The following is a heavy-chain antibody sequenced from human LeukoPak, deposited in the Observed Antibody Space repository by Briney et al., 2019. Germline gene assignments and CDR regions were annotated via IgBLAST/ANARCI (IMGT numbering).Heavy chain of an antibody. CDR1: GYTFTDYY. CDR2: MNPNSGAT. CDR3: ARGARITETNWVRLDSFDF. Sequence: ASVKVSCKASGYTFTDYYINWVRQAPGQGLEWLGRMNPNSGATNFAQEFQGRVTMTRDTSISTAYMELNRLTFDDTALYYCARGARITETNWVRLDSFDFWGQGTLVTVSS. J-gene: IGHJ4*02. D-gene: IGHD1-7*01. V-gene: IGHV1-2*06.